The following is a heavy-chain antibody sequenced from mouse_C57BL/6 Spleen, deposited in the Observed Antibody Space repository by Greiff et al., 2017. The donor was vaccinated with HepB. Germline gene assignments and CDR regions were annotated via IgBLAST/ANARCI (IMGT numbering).Heavy chain of an antibody. Sequence: EVQLQQSGPELVKPGASVKMSCKASGYTFTDYNMHWVKQSHGKSLEWIGYINPNNGGTSYNQKFKGKATLTVNKSSSTAYMELRSLTSEDSAVYYCARGGLFYCYSSKGYFDYWGQGTTLTVSS. D-gene: IGHD1-1*01. V-gene: IGHV1-22*01. J-gene: IGHJ2*01. CDR2: INPNNGGT. CDR3: ARGGLFYCYSSKGYFDY. CDR1: GYTFTDYN.